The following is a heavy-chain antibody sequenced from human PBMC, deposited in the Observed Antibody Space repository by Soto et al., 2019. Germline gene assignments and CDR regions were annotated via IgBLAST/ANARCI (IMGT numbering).Heavy chain of an antibody. CDR2: ISSSSSTI. CDR1: GFTFSSYS. CDR3: ARSPSPSSSWYYGFDY. Sequence: GGSLRLSCAASGFTFSSYSMNWVRQAPGKGLEWVSYISSSSSTIYYADSVKGRFTISRDNAKNSLYLQMNSLRDEDTAVYYCARSPSPSSSWYYGFDYWGQGTLVTVSS. J-gene: IGHJ4*02. D-gene: IGHD6-13*01. V-gene: IGHV3-48*02.